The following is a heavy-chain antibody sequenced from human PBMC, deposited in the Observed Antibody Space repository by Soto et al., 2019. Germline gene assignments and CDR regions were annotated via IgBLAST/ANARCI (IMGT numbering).Heavy chain of an antibody. CDR3: VKSRGGNNFDFFD. D-gene: IGHD5-12*01. V-gene: IGHV3-64D*06. CDR2: VRGNGDPP. J-gene: IGHJ4*02. Sequence: GGSLRLSCAASGFTFSSFALHWVRQAPRKGLEYISGVRGNGDPPFYADSVKGRFTISRDNSQKTFYLQMTALNVDDTAVYYCVKSRGGNNFDFFDWGQGTLVTVSS. CDR1: GFTFSSFA.